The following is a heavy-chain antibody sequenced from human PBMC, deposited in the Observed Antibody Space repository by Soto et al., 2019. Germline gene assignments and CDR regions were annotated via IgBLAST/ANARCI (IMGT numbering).Heavy chain of an antibody. CDR2: ISGSGGST. J-gene: IGHJ6*02. CDR3: AKENAPYDFWSGYYYYYYYGMDV. CDR1: GFTFSSYA. V-gene: IGHV3-23*01. D-gene: IGHD3-3*01. Sequence: PGGSLRLSCAASGFTFSSYAMSWVRQAPGKGLEWVSAISGSGGSTYYADSVKGRFTISRDNSKNTLYLQMNSLRAEDTAVYYCAKENAPYDFWSGYYYYYYYGMDVWGQGTTVTVSS.